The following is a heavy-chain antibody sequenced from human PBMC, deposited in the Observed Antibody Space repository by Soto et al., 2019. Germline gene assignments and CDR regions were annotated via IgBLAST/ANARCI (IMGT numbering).Heavy chain of an antibody. CDR2: ISSDGGYT. CDR1: GFTFRDYY. Sequence: QVQLVESGGGLVMPGGSLRLSCAASGFTFRDYYMRWIRQAPGKGLECISYISSDGGYTHYADSVKGRFTISRDNAKKSLYLQMKSLRAEDTAVYYCARDPMGRGVPLDYWGQGTLVTVSS. CDR3: ARDPMGRGVPLDY. V-gene: IGHV3-11*06. D-gene: IGHD3-10*01. J-gene: IGHJ4*02.